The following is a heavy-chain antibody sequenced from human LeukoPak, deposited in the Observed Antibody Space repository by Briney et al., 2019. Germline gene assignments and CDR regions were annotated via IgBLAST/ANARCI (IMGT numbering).Heavy chain of an antibody. CDR3: ARDAAKGFDL. D-gene: IGHD6-25*01. Sequence: QPGGSLRLSCVGSGFTFRSYWMTWVRQAPGKGLEWVANIKDDGRDKYYVDSVRGRLTISKDNAKNSVYLQMNSLRVEDTAVYYCARDAAKGFDLWGQGTLVTVSS. V-gene: IGHV3-7*01. J-gene: IGHJ4*02. CDR1: GFTFRSYW. CDR2: IKDDGRDK.